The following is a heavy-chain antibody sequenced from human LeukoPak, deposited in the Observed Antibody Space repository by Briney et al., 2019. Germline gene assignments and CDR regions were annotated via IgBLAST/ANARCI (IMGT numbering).Heavy chain of an antibody. CDR2: IYPSGST. CDR1: GGSISSYY. CDR3: ARSYGGNPMYFFDS. J-gene: IGHJ4*02. D-gene: IGHD4-23*01. V-gene: IGHV4-4*07. Sequence: SETLSLTCTVSGGSISSYYWSWIRQPAGEGLEWIGRIYPSGSTIYNPSLKSRVSISVDQSMNQFSLKLSSVTAADTAVYYCARSYGGNPMYFFDSWGRGTLVTVSS.